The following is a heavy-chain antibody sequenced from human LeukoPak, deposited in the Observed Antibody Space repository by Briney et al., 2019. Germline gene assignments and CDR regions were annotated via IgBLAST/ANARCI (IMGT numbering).Heavy chain of an antibody. CDR3: ARDGYDEDAFDI. CDR2: IYSGGST. CDR1: GFTISSNY. Sequence: GGSLRLSCAASGFTISSNYMSWVRQAPGKGLEWVSVIYSGGSTYYADSVKGRFTISRDNSKNTLYLQMNSLRAEDTAVYYCARDGYDEDAFDIWGQGTMVTVSS. D-gene: IGHD3-16*01. V-gene: IGHV3-53*01. J-gene: IGHJ3*02.